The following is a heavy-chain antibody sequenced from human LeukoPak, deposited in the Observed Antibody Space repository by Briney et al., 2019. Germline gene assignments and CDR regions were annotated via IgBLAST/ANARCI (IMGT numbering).Heavy chain of an antibody. CDR2: ISGSGDRT. J-gene: IGHJ4*02. CDR1: GFTFSSHA. D-gene: IGHD6-19*01. V-gene: IGHV3-23*01. Sequence: GGSLRLSCAASGFTFSSHAMSWVRQAPGKGLEWVSAISGSGDRTYYADSVKGRFTISRDNSKNALFLQMNRLRAEDTAVYFCGIAVAGNFDYWGQGTLVTVSS. CDR3: GIAVAGNFDY.